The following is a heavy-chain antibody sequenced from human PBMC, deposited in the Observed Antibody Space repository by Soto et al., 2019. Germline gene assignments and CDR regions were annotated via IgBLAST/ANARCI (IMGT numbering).Heavy chain of an antibody. J-gene: IGHJ4*02. CDR1: GLTFTSYA. D-gene: IGHD2-15*01. Sequence: QVQLVESGGGVVQPGRSVRLSCAASGLTFTSYAMHWVRQAPGKGLEWVAVISTDGSIKFYADSVKGRFTISRDNSKNTLYLQMNSLRVEDTAVYYCAKRITTSGPAAFDCWGQGTLVTVSS. CDR2: ISTDGSIK. CDR3: AKRITTSGPAAFDC. V-gene: IGHV3-30-3*01.